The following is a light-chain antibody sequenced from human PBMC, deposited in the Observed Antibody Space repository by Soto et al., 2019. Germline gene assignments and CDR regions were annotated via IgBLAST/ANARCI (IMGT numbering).Light chain of an antibody. Sequence: DIVLTQSPGTLSLSPGERATLSCRSSQSVSSNYLAWYQQKPDQAPRLVIYDVSGRATGIPDRFSGSGSGTDFTLTISRLEPEDLAVYYCKQYGSSPTFGQGTKVESK. CDR1: QSVSSNY. V-gene: IGKV3-20*01. J-gene: IGKJ1*01. CDR2: DVS. CDR3: KQYGSSPT.